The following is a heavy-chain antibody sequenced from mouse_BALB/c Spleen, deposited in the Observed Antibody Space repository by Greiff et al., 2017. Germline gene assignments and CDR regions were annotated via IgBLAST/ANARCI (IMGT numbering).Heavy chain of an antibody. Sequence: VHVKQSGPELEKPVASVKISCKASGYSFTGYNMNWVKQSNGKSLEWIGNIDPYYGGTSYNQKFKGKATLTLDKSSSTAYMQLKSLTSEDSAVYYCAREHHTAKAWFAYWGQGTLVTVSA. CDR2: IDPYYGGT. V-gene: IGHV1-39*01. J-gene: IGHJ3*01. CDR1: GYSFTGYN. CDR3: AREHHTAKAWFAY. D-gene: IGHD1-2*01.